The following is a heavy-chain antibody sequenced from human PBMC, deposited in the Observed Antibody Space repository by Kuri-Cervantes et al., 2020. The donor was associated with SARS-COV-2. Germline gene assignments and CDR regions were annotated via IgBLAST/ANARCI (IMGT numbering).Heavy chain of an antibody. CDR3: ARVHRLFGRANKLARYYSDY. CDR1: GGPFSGYY. CDR2: INQSGST. J-gene: IGHJ4*02. Sequence: SQTLSLTCAVYGGPFSGYYWSWIRQTPGGGLEYIGEINQSGSTNYSPSLKNRLTISIDMSKSQFSLRLTSVTAADTAVYYCARVHRLFGRANKLARYYSDYWSQGTLVTVSS. D-gene: IGHD1-1*01. V-gene: IGHV4-34*01.